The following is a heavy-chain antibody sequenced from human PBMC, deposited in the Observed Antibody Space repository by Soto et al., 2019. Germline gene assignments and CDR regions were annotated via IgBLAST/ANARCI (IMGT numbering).Heavy chain of an antibody. J-gene: IGHJ3*02. V-gene: IGHV4-39*01. CDR3: ARRMPRKIWFGELLDAFDI. D-gene: IGHD3-10*01. CDR2: IYYSGST. CDR1: GGSISSSSYY. Sequence: QLQLQESGPGLVKPSETLSLTCTVSGGSISSSSYYWGWTRQPPGKGLEWIGSIYYSGSTYYNPSLKSRVTISVDTSKTQFSLKLSSVTAADTAVYYCARRMPRKIWFGELLDAFDIWGQGTMVTVSS.